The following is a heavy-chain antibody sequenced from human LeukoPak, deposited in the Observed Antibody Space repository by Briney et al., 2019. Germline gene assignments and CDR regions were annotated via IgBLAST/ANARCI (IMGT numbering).Heavy chain of an antibody. V-gene: IGHV3-30*18. J-gene: IGHJ4*02. D-gene: IGHD6-19*01. Sequence: GGPLGLSCAASGFTFSSYGMHWVRQAPGKGLGWVAVISYDGSNKYYADSVKGRFTISRDNSKNTLYLQMNSLRADDTAVYYCAKGDSYSSGWTFDYWGQGTLVTVSS. CDR3: AKGDSYSSGWTFDY. CDR2: ISYDGSNK. CDR1: GFTFSSYG.